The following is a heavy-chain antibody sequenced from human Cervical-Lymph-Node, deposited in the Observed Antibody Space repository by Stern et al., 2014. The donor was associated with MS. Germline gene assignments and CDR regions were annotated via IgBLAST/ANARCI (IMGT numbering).Heavy chain of an antibody. D-gene: IGHD5-24*01. CDR1: GFTFSSYG. CDR3: ARGHIPYAYNYRFDY. Sequence: VQLVQPGGGVVQPGTSLRLSCAASGFTFSSYGMHWVRQAPGKGLEWVALAWYDGSTAYYTNSVKGRFTISRDNSKNTLSLQMNSLTAEDTAVYYCARGHIPYAYNYRFDYWGQGTLVTVSS. CDR2: AWYDGSTA. J-gene: IGHJ4*02. V-gene: IGHV3-33*01.